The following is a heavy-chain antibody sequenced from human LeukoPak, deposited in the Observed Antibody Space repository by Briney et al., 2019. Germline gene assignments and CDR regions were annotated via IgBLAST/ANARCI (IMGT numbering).Heavy chain of an antibody. CDR3: ARVYDDSSGYYYHRVAFDI. CDR2: INHSGST. V-gene: IGHV4-34*01. D-gene: IGHD3-22*01. J-gene: IGHJ3*02. CDR1: GGSFSGYY. Sequence: PSETLSLTCAVYGGSFSGYYWSWIRQPPGKGLEWIGEINHSGSTNYNPSLKSRVTISVDTSKNQFSLKLSSVTAADTAVYYCARVYDDSSGYYYHRVAFDIWGQGTMVIVSS.